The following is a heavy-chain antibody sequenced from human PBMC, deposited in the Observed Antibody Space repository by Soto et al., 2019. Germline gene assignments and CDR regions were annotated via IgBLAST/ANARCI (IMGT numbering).Heavy chain of an antibody. CDR3: AKDVVARYDILTAYPFFDY. CDR2: IGGGGGVA. Sequence: EVQLLESGGTLVQPGGSLRLSCSASGFTFSNYAMSWVRQAPGKGLEWVSGIGGGGGVAYYADSVTGRFTMSRDNSKNTLFLQIDSLRAEDTAVDFCAKDVVARYDILTAYPFFDYRGQGTLVTVSS. CDR1: GFTFSNYA. V-gene: IGHV3-23*01. D-gene: IGHD3-9*01. J-gene: IGHJ4*02.